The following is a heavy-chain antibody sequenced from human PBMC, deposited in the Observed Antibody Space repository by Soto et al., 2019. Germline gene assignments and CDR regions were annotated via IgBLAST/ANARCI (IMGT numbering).Heavy chain of an antibody. Sequence: ASVKVSCKASGYTFTSYYMHWVRQAPGQGLEWMGIINPSGGSTSYAQKFQGRFTISRDNAKNSLYLQMNSLRDEDTAVYYCARAARGDYIYFDYWGQGTLVTVSS. CDR2: INPSGGST. V-gene: IGHV1-46*01. J-gene: IGHJ4*02. CDR3: ARAARGDYIYFDY. CDR1: GYTFTSYY. D-gene: IGHD4-17*01.